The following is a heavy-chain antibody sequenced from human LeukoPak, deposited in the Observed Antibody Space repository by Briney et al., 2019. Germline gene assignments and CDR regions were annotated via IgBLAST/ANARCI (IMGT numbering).Heavy chain of an antibody. Sequence: ASVNVSFKASGGTFINYGISWARQAPGQGLEWMGGIIPIFGTANYAQKFQGRVTITADESTSTAYMELSSLRSEDAAVYYCARERSFVLVTENDAFDIWGQGTMVTVSS. CDR2: IIPIFGTA. CDR3: ARERSFVLVTENDAFDI. J-gene: IGHJ3*02. D-gene: IGHD3-16*02. CDR1: GGTFINYG. V-gene: IGHV1-69*13.